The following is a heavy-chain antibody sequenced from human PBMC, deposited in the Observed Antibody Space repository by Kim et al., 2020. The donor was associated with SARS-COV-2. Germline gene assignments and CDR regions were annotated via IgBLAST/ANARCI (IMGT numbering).Heavy chain of an antibody. Sequence: SETLSLTCAVYGGSFSGYYWSWIRQPPGKGLEWVGEINHSGSTNYNPSLKSRVTISVDTSKNQFSLKLSSVTAADTAVYDSARGRAALGYCISTSCRNWFDPWGQGTLVTVSS. CDR1: GGSFSGYY. D-gene: IGHD2-2*01. J-gene: IGHJ5*02. CDR3: ARGRAALGYCISTSCRNWFDP. V-gene: IGHV4-34*01. CDR2: INHSGST.